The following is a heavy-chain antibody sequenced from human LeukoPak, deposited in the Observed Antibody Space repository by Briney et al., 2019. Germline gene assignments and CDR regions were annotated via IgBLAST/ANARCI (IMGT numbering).Heavy chain of an antibody. J-gene: IGHJ6*03. CDR1: GFTFSSYA. D-gene: IGHD6-13*01. CDR3: ARDGIVSSWHYYYYYMDV. V-gene: IGHV3-30*04. CDR2: ISYDGSNK. Sequence: GGSLRLSCAASGFTFSSYAMHWVRQAPGKGLEWVAVISYDGSNKYYADSVKGRFTISRDNSKNTLYLQMNSLRAEDTAVYYCARDGIVSSWHYYYYYMDVWGKGTTVTVSS.